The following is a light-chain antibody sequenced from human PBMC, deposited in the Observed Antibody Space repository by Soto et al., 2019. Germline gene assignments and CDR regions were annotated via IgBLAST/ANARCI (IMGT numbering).Light chain of an antibody. J-gene: IGKJ3*01. V-gene: IGKV3-15*01. CDR2: GAS. Sequence: EIVMTQSPATLSVSPGERATLSCRASQSVSSNLAWYQQKPGQAPRLLIYGASTRATGIPARFSGSGSGTDFPLTSSRLQSEDFAVYYCQPYNNWPTFGPGTKVDIK. CDR3: QPYNNWPT. CDR1: QSVSSN.